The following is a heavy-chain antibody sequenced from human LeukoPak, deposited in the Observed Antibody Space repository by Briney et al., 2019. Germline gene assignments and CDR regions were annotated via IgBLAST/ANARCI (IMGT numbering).Heavy chain of an antibody. V-gene: IGHV1-18*01. CDR3: ARDRNYGDYHDY. D-gene: IGHD4-17*01. J-gene: IGHJ4*02. Sequence: ASVKVSCKASGYTFTSYGISWVRQAPGQGLEWMGWISAYNGNTNYAQKLQGRVTMTTDTSTSTAYMELSRLRSDDTAVYYCARDRNYGDYHDYWGQGTLVTVSS. CDR2: ISAYNGNT. CDR1: GYTFTSYG.